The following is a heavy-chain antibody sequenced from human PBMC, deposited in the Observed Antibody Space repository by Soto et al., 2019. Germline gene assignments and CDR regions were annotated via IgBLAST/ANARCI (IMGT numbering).Heavy chain of an antibody. CDR2: INPGDGTT. CDR1: GYTFTTYF. V-gene: IGHV1-46*01. D-gene: IGHD1-7*01. CDR3: ERSLQLRKGWAFDY. J-gene: IGHJ4*02. Sequence: QVQLVQSGAEVKKPGASVKISCKASGYTFTTYFIQWVRQAPGQGLEWVGIINPGDGTTSYAQKFQDRVTMTRETSTSTVYMDLSSLISEDTAVYYCERSLQLRKGWAFDYWGQGTLVTVSS.